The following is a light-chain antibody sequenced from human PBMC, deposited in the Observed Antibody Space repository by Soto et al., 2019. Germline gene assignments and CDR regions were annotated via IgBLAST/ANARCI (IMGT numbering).Light chain of an antibody. CDR1: SSDVGGYNY. J-gene: IGLJ1*01. CDR2: DVS. CDR3: CSYAGSYTYV. Sequence: QPVLTQPRSVSGSPGQSVTISCTGTSSDVGGYNYVSWYQQHPGKAPKLMIYDVSKRPSGVPDRFSGSKSGNTASLTISGLQAEDEADYYYCSYAGSYTYVFGTGTKLTVL. V-gene: IGLV2-11*01.